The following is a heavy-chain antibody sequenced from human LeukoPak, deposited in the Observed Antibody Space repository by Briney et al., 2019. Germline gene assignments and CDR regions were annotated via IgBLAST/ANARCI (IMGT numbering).Heavy chain of an antibody. D-gene: IGHD6-19*01. V-gene: IGHV4-4*02. CDR3: ASQAYSNGRPVDN. Sequence: SGTLSLTCAVSGGSISSTNWWTWVRQPPGKGLEWIGEIHHSGSTNYKPSLRSQIAMSVDKSKNQFSLTLSSVTAADTAIYYCASQAYSNGRPVDNWGQGTLVTVSS. CDR2: IHHSGST. J-gene: IGHJ4*02. CDR1: GGSISSTNW.